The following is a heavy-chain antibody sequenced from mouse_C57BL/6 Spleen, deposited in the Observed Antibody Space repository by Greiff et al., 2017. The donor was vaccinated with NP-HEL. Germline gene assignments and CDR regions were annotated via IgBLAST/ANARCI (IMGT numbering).Heavy chain of an antibody. Sequence: VQLQQSGAELARPGASVKLSCKASGYTFTSYGISWVKQRTGQGLEWIGEIYPRSGNTYYNEKFKGKATLTADKSSSTAYMELRSLTSEDSAVYVSARPEDGSSPWFAYWGKGTLVTVSA. CDR1: GYTFTSYG. D-gene: IGHD1-1*01. CDR3: ARPEDGSSPWFAY. J-gene: IGHJ3*01. V-gene: IGHV1-81*01. CDR2: IYPRSGNT.